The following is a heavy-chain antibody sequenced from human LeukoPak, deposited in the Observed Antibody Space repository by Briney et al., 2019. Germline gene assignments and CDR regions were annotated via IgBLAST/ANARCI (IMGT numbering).Heavy chain of an antibody. J-gene: IGHJ4*02. CDR3: ARAQQGPLDY. Sequence: GGSLRLSCTAFGFTFSSYSLNWVRQAPGKGLEWVSSTSSGSDYIYYADSVKGRFTISRDNAKNSLYLQMNSLRAEDTAVYYCARAQQGPLDYWGQGTLVTVSS. V-gene: IGHV3-21*06. CDR2: TSSGSDYI. CDR1: GFTFSSYS.